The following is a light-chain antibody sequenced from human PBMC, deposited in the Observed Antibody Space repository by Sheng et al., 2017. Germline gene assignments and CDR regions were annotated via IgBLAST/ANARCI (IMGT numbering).Light chain of an antibody. Sequence: SSVLTQAPSVSVAPGQTARIPCGGDGVRGRGVHWYQHKSGQAPVLLVYDDSDRPSGIPERFSGSSSGTSATLTIRRVEAGDEATYYCQVWDSHSDHPVVFGGGTKLTVV. CDR1: GVRGRG. CDR3: QVWDSHSDHPVV. CDR2: DDS. J-gene: IGLJ2*01. V-gene: IGLV3-21*02.